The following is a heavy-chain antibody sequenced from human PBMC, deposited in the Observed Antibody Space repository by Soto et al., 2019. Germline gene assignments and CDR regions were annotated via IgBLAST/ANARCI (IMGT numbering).Heavy chain of an antibody. V-gene: IGHV1-18*01. CDR1: GYTFTSYG. Sequence: VASVKVSCKASGYTFTSYGISWVRQAPGQGLEWMGWISAYNGNTNYAQKLQGRVTMTTDTSTSTAYMELRSLRSDDTAVYYCARDLTLLGYCSGGSCYSANHYYYYMDVWGKGTTVTVSS. J-gene: IGHJ6*03. CDR3: ARDLTLLGYCSGGSCYSANHYYYYMDV. D-gene: IGHD2-15*01. CDR2: ISAYNGNT.